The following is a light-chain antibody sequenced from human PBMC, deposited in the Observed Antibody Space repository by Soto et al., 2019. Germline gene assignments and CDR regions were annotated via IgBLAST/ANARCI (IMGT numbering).Light chain of an antibody. V-gene: IGKV3-20*01. Sequence: EIVLTQSPATLSLSPGERATLSCRASQSVSSSYLAWYQQKPGQAPRLLIYGASSRATGIPDRFSGSGSGTDFTLTISRLEPEDFAVYYCQQYGNSPLTFGPGTKVDIK. CDR2: GAS. J-gene: IGKJ3*01. CDR1: QSVSSSY. CDR3: QQYGNSPLT.